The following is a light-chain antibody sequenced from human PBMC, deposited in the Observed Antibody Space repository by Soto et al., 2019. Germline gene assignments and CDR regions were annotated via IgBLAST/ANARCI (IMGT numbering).Light chain of an antibody. CDR1: QTVTIN. CDR3: HQRKRYPRT. Sequence: TNLSQSPWSRATSLCDTGTITCMASQTVTINLAWYQHKPGEAPKLLIYATSTLYGGVPSRFSGSGSGTDFALTITSLEPEDFAVYYCHQRKRYPRTFGRGTKVDIK. CDR2: ATS. V-gene: IGKV1-9*01. J-gene: IGKJ4*01.